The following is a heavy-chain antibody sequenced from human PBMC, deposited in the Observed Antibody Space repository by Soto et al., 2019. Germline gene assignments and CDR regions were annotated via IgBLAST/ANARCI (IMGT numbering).Heavy chain of an antibody. CDR3: ARSRRGAYSSGWYSPSGYYNYGIDV. V-gene: IGHV5-51*01. D-gene: IGHD6-19*01. CDR1: GYSFTTYW. J-gene: IGHJ6*02. CDR2: IYASDSDT. Sequence: LGESLKISCKGSGYSFTTYWIGWVRQMPGKGLEWMGIIYASDSDTRYSPSFEGQVTISVDKSISTAYLQWTSLKASDTAMYYCARSRRGAYSSGWYSPSGYYNYGIDVWGQGTKVTVSS.